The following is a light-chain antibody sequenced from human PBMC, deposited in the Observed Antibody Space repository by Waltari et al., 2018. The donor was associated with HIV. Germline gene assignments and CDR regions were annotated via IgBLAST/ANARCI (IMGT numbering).Light chain of an antibody. CDR1: DRDFGLYTS. J-gene: IGLJ2*01. Sequence: AVTQPASVSGLPGQSTTISCTGDDRDFGLYTSVSWYQQDSGKPPRLILYAVDSRASGVSDRFSGSMSGNTASLTISGLRAEDEGHYYCASITDDNTIIFGGGTEVTVL. V-gene: IGLV2-14*03. CDR2: AVD. CDR3: ASITDDNTII.